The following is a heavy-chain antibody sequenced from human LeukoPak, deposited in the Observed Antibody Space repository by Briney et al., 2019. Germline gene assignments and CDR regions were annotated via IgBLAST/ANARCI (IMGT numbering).Heavy chain of an antibody. CDR2: IRSKAYGGTT. CDR3: TREGMSKLMATMDAFDI. Sequence: GSLKLSCTASGFTFGDYAMSWVRQAPGKGLEWVGFIRSKAYGGTTEYAASVKGRFTISRDDSKSIAYLQMNSLKTEDTAVYYCTREGMSKLMATMDAFDIWGQGTMVTVSS. CDR1: GFTFGDYA. J-gene: IGHJ3*02. V-gene: IGHV3-49*04. D-gene: IGHD5-24*01.